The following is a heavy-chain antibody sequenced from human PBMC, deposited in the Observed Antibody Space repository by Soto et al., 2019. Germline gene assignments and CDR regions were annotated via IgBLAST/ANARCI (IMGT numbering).Heavy chain of an antibody. CDR2: IIPILGET. J-gene: IGHJ6*02. CDR1: GTIFSSYT. Sequence: QVQLVQSGAEVKKPGSSVRVSCKASGTIFSSYTISWVRQAPGQGLEWMGRIIPILGETNSAQKFQDRVTLTADKYTNTAYMELNSLRLEDTALYYCARGLGGRMDDWGQGTTVTVSS. CDR3: ARGLGGRMDD. V-gene: IGHV1-69*08. D-gene: IGHD3-16*01.